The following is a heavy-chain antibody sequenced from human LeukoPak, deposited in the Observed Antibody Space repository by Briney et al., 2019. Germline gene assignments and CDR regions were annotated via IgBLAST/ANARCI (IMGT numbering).Heavy chain of an antibody. CDR1: GDSIRTTRY. CDR3: ATQGYNNQTMDV. Sequence: SETLSLTCTVSGDSIRTTRYWGWIRQPPGKGLEWIGAVYFSGSTYYNPSLKSRVIISVDTSKNQFSLKLTSVAAADTAVYYCATQGYNNQTMDVWGQGTTVTVSS. D-gene: IGHD5-24*01. V-gene: IGHV4-39*01. CDR2: VYFSGST. J-gene: IGHJ6*02.